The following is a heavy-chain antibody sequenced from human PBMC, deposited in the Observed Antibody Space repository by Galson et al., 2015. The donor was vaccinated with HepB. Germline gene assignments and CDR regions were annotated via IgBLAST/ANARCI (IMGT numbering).Heavy chain of an antibody. D-gene: IGHD4/OR15-4a*01. Sequence: SLRLSCAASGFTFSSYAMHWVRQAPGKGLEWVAIISYDGSNKYYADSVKGRFTISRDNSKNTLYLQMNSLRAEDTAVYYCARGDGGPLMVLVHYFDYWGQGTLVTVSS. J-gene: IGHJ4*02. CDR2: ISYDGSNK. V-gene: IGHV3-30-3*01. CDR1: GFTFSSYA. CDR3: ARGDGGPLMVLVHYFDY.